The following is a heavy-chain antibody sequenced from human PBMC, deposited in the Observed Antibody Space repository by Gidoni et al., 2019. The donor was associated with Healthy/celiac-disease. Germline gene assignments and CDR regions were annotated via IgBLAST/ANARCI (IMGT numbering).Heavy chain of an antibody. V-gene: IGHV4-34*01. J-gene: IGHJ6*02. CDR2: INHSGST. CDR1: GGSFSGYY. Sequence: QVQLQQWGAGLLKPSETLSLTCAVYGGSFSGYYWSWIRQPPGKGLEWIGEINHSGSTTYNPALKSRVTISVDTSKNQFSLKLSSVTAADTAVYYCARAGAVAGYYYYYGMDVWGQGTTVTVSS. CDR3: ARAGAVAGYYYYYGMDV. D-gene: IGHD6-19*01.